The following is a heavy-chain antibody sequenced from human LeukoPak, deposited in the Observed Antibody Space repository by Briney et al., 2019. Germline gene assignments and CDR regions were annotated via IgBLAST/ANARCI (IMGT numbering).Heavy chain of an antibody. CDR3: ATDSGYSSSSLDY. CDR1: EFTVTSNY. Sequence: GGSLRLSCLASEFTVTSNYMTWVRQAPGRGLEWVSVIYSAGSTYYADSVKGRFIIPRDTSKNTLYLQMNSLKVEDTAIYYCATDSGYSSSSLDYWGQGTLVTVSP. J-gene: IGHJ4*02. D-gene: IGHD6-6*01. V-gene: IGHV3-66*01. CDR2: IYSAGST.